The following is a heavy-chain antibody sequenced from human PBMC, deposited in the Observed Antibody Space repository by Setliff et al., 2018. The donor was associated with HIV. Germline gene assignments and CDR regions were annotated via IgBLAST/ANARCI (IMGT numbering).Heavy chain of an antibody. Sequence: PSETLSLTCTVSGGSISSYYWSWIRQPPGKGLEWIGYIYYSGSTNYNPSLKSRVTISVDTSKNQFSLKLSSVTAADTAVYYCARDFLFGDAFDIWGQGTMVT. J-gene: IGHJ3*02. V-gene: IGHV4-59*01. D-gene: IGHD3-16*01. CDR1: GGSISSYY. CDR3: ARDFLFGDAFDI. CDR2: IYYSGST.